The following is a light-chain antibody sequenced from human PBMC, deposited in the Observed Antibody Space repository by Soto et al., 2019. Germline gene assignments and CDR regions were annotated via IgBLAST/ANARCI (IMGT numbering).Light chain of an antibody. CDR3: QQYNSWPLT. J-gene: IGKJ4*01. Sequence: EIVMTQSPATLSVSPGERATLSCRASQSVYSNLAWYQQKPSQAPGLLIYAASTRATGIPARFSGSGSGTEFTLTISSLQSEDFAVYYCQQYNSWPLTFGGGTKVEIK. V-gene: IGKV3-15*01. CDR1: QSVYSN. CDR2: AAS.